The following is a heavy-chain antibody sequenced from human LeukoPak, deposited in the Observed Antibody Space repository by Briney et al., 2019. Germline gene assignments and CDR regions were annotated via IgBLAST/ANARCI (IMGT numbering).Heavy chain of an antibody. V-gene: IGHV3-21*01. J-gene: IGHJ4*02. CDR1: GFTFSSYS. CDR2: ISSSSSYI. CDR3: ARGDYGGNRYYFDY. Sequence: GGSLRLSCATSGFTFSSYSMNWVRQAPGKGLEWVSSISSSSSYIYYADSVKGRFTISRDNAKNSLYLQMNSLRAEDTAVYYCARGDYGGNRYYFDYWGQGTLVTVSS. D-gene: IGHD4-23*01.